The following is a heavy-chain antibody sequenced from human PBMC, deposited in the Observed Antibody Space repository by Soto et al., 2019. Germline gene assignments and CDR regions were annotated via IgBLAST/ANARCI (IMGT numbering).Heavy chain of an antibody. D-gene: IGHD1-26*01. CDR2: IYYSGST. CDR3: ARDNSGSYDDAFDI. CDR1: GGSISSYY. Sequence: PSETLSLTCTVSGGSISSYYWSWIRQPPGKGLEWIGYIYYSGSTNYNPSLKSRVTISVDTSKNQFSPKLSSVTAADTAVYYCARDNSGSYDDAFDIWGQGTMVTVSS. J-gene: IGHJ3*02. V-gene: IGHV4-59*01.